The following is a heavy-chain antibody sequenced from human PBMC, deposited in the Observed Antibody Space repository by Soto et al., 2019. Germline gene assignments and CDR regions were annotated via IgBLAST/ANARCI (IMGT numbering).Heavy chain of an antibody. Sequence: GGSLRLSCAASGFTFSSYAMSWVRQAPGKGLEWVSAISGSGGSTYYADSVKGRFTISRDNSKNTLYLQMNSLRAEDTAVYYCAKGDDNIQFEQYQLLVFDYWGQGTLVTVSS. V-gene: IGHV3-23*01. CDR2: ISGSGGST. D-gene: IGHD2-2*01. CDR1: GFTFSSYA. J-gene: IGHJ4*02. CDR3: AKGDDNIQFEQYQLLVFDY.